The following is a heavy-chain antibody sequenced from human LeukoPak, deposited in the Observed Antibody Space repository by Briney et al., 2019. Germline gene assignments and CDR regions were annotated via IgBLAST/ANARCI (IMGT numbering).Heavy chain of an antibody. J-gene: IGHJ4*02. CDR3: ARIPGSGWYQIFDY. CDR2: INTNTGNP. Sequence: PEASVKVSCKASGYTFTSYGMNWVRQAPGQGLEWMGWINTNTGNPTYAQGFTGRFVFSLDTSVSTAYLQISSLKAEDTAVYYCARIPGSGWYQIFDYWGQGTLVTVSS. CDR1: GYTFTSYG. D-gene: IGHD6-19*01. V-gene: IGHV7-4-1*02.